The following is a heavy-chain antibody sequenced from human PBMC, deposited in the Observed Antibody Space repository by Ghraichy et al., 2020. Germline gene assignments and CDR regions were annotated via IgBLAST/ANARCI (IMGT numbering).Heavy chain of an antibody. CDR1: GATFSSAA. CDR3: AAELYSDGCCYFEY. D-gene: IGHD5-18*01. J-gene: IGHJ4*02. CDR2: TVVGSGDT. V-gene: IGHV1-58*02. Sequence: SVKVSCKVSGATFSSAATKWERQAPGQRLEREGWTVVGSGDTKYAESIQERVTITKDMSTSTVYMELRSLRSEDTAVYYCAAELYSDGCCYFEYCGQGTLVAVS.